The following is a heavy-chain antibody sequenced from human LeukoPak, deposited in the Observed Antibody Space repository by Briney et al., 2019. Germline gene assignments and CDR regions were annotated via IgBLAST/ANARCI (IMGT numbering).Heavy chain of an antibody. CDR1: GGSISSGGYY. J-gene: IGHJ5*02. CDR2: IYYSGST. Sequence: SETLSLTCTVSGGSISSGGYYWSWIRQHPGKGLEWIGYIYYSGSTYYNPSLKSRVTISVDTSKNQFSLKLSSVTAAATAVYYCARGPSESIAARQNWFDPWGQGTLVTVSS. CDR3: ARGPSESIAARQNWFDP. D-gene: IGHD6-6*01. V-gene: IGHV4-31*03.